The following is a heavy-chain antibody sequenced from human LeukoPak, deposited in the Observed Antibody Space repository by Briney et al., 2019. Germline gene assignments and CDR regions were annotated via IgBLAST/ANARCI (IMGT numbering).Heavy chain of an antibody. D-gene: IGHD2-15*01. Sequence: PSQTLSLTCTVSGGSISSGSYYWSWIRQPAGKGLEWIGRIYTSGSTNYNASLRSRVTISVDTSKNQFSLKLSSVTAADTAVYYCARDGGRSVGSAFDIWGQGTMVTVSS. CDR1: GGSISSGSYY. CDR3: ARDGGRSVGSAFDI. J-gene: IGHJ3*02. CDR2: IYTSGST. V-gene: IGHV4-61*02.